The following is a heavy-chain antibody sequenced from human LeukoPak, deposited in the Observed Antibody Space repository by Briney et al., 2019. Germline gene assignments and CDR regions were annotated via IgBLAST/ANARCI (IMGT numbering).Heavy chain of an antibody. CDR1: GYTFGTHW. CDR2: INPSGAFR. CDR3: ARDYSGEWEQLTGWWFDP. J-gene: IGHJ5*02. D-gene: IGHD1-26*01. V-gene: IGHV1-46*01. Sequence: ASVKVSCKAAGYTFGTHWMHWVRQAPGQGLEWMGIINPSGAFRSYAQKFQGRVTVTRDMSTRTVYMELSDMEPEDTAVYYCARDYSGEWEQLTGWWFDPWGQGNLVIVSS.